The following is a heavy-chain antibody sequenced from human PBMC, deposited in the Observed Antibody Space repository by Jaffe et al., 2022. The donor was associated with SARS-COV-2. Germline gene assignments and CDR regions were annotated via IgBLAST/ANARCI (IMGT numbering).Heavy chain of an antibody. CDR3: ARDHPYADRAFDI. V-gene: IGHV3-21*01. J-gene: IGHJ3*02. CDR1: GFTFSSYS. D-gene: IGHD2-2*01. Sequence: EVQLVESGGGLVKPGGSLRLSCAASGFTFSSYSMNWVRQAPGKGLEWVSSISSSSSYIYYADSVKGRFTISRDNAKNSLYLQMNSLRAEDTAVYYCARDHPYADRAFDIWGQGTMVTVSS. CDR2: ISSSSSYI.